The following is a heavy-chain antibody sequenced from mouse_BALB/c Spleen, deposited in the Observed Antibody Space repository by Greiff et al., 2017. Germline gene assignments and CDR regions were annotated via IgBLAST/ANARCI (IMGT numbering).Heavy chain of an antibody. D-gene: IGHD1-1*01. CDR1: GFSLTSYG. CDR2: IWRGGST. Sequence: QVQLQQSGPSLVQPSQSLSITCTVSGFSLTSYGVHWVRQSPGKGLEWLGVIWRGGSTDYNAAFMSRLSITKDNSKSQVFFKMNSLQADDTAIYYCAKRHYGSSGYWYFDVWGAGTTVTVSS. CDR3: AKRHYGSSGYWYFDV. V-gene: IGHV2-5-1*01. J-gene: IGHJ1*01.